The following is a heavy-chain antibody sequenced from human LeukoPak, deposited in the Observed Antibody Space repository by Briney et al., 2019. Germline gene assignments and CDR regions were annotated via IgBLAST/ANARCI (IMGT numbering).Heavy chain of an antibody. Sequence: PGGSLSLSCAASGFTFSSYAMMWVRQAPGKGLEWVANIKKDGSEKYCVDSVKGRFIISRDNAKNSLYLQMNSLRAEDTAVYYCARDLIVDQTPVVAPDYWGQGTLVTVSS. V-gene: IGHV3-7*01. CDR1: GFTFSSYA. D-gene: IGHD2-2*01. J-gene: IGHJ4*02. CDR3: ARDLIVDQTPVVAPDY. CDR2: IKKDGSEK.